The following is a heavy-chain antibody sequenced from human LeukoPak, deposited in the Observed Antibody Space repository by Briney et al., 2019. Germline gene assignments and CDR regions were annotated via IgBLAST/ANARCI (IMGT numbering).Heavy chain of an antibody. CDR1: GFTFSSYG. D-gene: IGHD5-18*01. J-gene: IGHJ4*02. CDR3: ARDKGGYNYEYYFDS. V-gene: IGHV3-21*01. Sequence: GGSLRLSCAASGFTFSSYGMHWVRQAPGKGLEWVASISTGSSYKYYADLVMGRFTISRDNAENSLYLQMNSLRAEDTAVYFCARDKGGYNYEYYFDSWGQGALVTVSS. CDR2: ISTGSSYK.